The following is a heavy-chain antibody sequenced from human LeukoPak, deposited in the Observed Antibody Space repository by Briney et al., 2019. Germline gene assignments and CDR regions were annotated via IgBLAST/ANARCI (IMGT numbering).Heavy chain of an antibody. CDR1: GGSITNYY. Sequence: SETLSLTRTVSGGSITNYYWSWIRQPPGKGLEWIGYIYYSGSTNYNPSLKSRVTISVDTSKNQFSLKLSSVTAADTAVYYCARSPSDSSGYYFIYAFDIWGQGTMVTVSS. V-gene: IGHV4-59*01. D-gene: IGHD3-22*01. CDR2: IYYSGST. CDR3: ARSPSDSSGYYFIYAFDI. J-gene: IGHJ3*02.